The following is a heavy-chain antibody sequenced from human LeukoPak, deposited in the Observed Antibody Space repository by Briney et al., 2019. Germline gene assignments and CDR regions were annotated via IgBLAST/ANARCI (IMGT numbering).Heavy chain of an antibody. CDR1: GYSISSSNW. D-gene: IGHD3-10*01. CDR3: ARDRYYYGSGSFSFDY. CDR2: IYTSGST. J-gene: IGHJ4*02. V-gene: IGHV4-28*03. Sequence: PSDTLSLTCAVSGYSISSSNWWGWIRQPAGKGLEWIGRIYTSGSTNYNPSLKSRVTMSVDTSKNQFSLKLSSVTAADTAVYYCARDRYYYGSGSFSFDYWGQGTLVTVSS.